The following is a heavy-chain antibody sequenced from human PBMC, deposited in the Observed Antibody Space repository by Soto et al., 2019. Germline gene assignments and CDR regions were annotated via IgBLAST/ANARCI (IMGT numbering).Heavy chain of an antibody. V-gene: IGHV1-8*01. CDR1: GYTFTSYD. D-gene: IGHD6-13*01. CDR3: ARRGYSSSWYYYYYYGMDV. Sequence: QVQLVQSGAEVKKPGASVKVSCKASGYTFTSYDINWVRQATGQGLEWMGWMNPNSGNTGYAQKFQGRVTMTRNTSISTAYRGLSSLRSEDTAVYYCARRGYSSSWYYYYYYGMDVWGQGTTVTVSS. CDR2: MNPNSGNT. J-gene: IGHJ6*02.